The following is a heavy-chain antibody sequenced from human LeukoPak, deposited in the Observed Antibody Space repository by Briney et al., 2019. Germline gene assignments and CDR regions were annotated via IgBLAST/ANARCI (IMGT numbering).Heavy chain of an antibody. Sequence: GGSLRLSCAASGFTFSSYAMSWVRQAPGKGLEWVSAISGSGGSTYYADPVKGRFTISRDNSKNTLYLQMNSLRAEDTAVYYCAKGFLGYYDSSGYYLHAFDIWGQGTMVTVSS. CDR3: AKGFLGYYDSSGYYLHAFDI. V-gene: IGHV3-23*01. J-gene: IGHJ3*02. CDR2: ISGSGGST. CDR1: GFTFSSYA. D-gene: IGHD3-22*01.